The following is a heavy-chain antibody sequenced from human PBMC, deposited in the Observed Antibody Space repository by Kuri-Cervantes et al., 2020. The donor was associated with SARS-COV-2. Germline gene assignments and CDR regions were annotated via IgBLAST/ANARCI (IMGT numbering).Heavy chain of an antibody. J-gene: IGHJ4*02. CDR2: ISYDGSNK. CDR1: GFTFSSYG. V-gene: IGHV3-30*03. Sequence: GESLKISCAASGFTFSSYGMHWVRQAPGKGLEWVAVISYDGSNKYYADSVKGRFTISRDNAKNSLYLQMNSLRAEDTAVYYCARDSSNSGYDYWGQGTLVTVSS. CDR3: ARDSSNSGYDY. D-gene: IGHD5-12*01.